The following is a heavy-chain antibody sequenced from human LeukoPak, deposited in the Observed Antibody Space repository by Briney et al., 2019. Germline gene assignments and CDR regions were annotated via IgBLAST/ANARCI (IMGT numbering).Heavy chain of an antibody. CDR3: ARGFHYYDSSGYIGWYYYYYMDV. CDR1: AWSLRGYY. CDR2: INHSGST. J-gene: IGHJ6*03. V-gene: IGHV4-34*01. Sequence: SETLSLTCAVYAWSLRGYYWSWIRQPPGKGLEWIGEINHSGSTNYDPSLKSRVTISVDTSKNQFSLKLSSVTAADTAVYYCARGFHYYDSSGYIGWYYYYYMDVWGKGTTVTVSS. D-gene: IGHD3-22*01.